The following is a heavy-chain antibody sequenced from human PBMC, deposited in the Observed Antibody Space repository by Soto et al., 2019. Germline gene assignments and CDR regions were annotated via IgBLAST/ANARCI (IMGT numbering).Heavy chain of an antibody. CDR2: ISGDGVTT. CDR1: GFPFSSYW. D-gene: IGHD3-9*01. CDR3: AREDDGLLTGYYTDY. Sequence: EVQLVESGGDLVQRGGSLRLSCAASGFPFSSYWMHWVRHTPGKGLDWVARISGDGVTTYYADSVTGRFTVSRDNAKNTLSLQISGLRAEDTAVYYCAREDDGLLTGYYTDYWGQGTLVSVSS. J-gene: IGHJ4*02. V-gene: IGHV3-74*01.